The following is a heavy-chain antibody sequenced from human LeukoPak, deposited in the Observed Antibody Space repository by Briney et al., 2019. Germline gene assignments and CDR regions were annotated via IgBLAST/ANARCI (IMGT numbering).Heavy chain of an antibody. CDR3: VRAYTRGYSDDFDY. CDR1: GFFFSDDY. D-gene: IGHD3-22*01. Sequence: GGSLRLSCAASGFFFSDDYMSWMRQAPGKGLEWVSYIDGSSSNMYYADSVKGRFTISRDNAKNSLYLQMNSLRGEDTAVYYCVRAYTRGYSDDFDYWGQGTLVTVSS. V-gene: IGHV3-11*01. J-gene: IGHJ4*02. CDR2: IDGSSSNM.